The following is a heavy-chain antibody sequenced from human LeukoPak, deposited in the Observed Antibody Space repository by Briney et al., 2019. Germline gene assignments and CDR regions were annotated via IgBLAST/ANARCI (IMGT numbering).Heavy chain of an antibody. CDR3: AKSNGYGLIDI. CDR2: IYYSGST. J-gene: IGHJ3*02. CDR1: GVSISSYY. V-gene: IGHV4-59*12. Sequence: SETLSLTCTVSGVSISSYYWSWIRQPPGKGLEWVGYIYYSGSTNYNPSLKSRVTMSLDTSRNQFSLKLNSVTAADTAVYYCAKSNGYGLIDIWGQGTMVTVSS. D-gene: IGHD3-22*01.